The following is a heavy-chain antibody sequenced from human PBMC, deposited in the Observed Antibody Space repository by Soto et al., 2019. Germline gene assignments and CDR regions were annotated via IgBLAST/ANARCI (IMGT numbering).Heavy chain of an antibody. CDR2: ISSSGSTI. CDR1: GFTFSDYY. D-gene: IGHD4-17*01. CDR3: ARDKGDYAVSYYYYYYMDV. V-gene: IGHV3-11*01. Sequence: GGSLRLSCAASGFTFSDYYMSWIRQAPGKGLEWVSYISSSGSTIYYADSVKGRFTVSRDNAKNSLYLQMNSLRAEDTAVYYCARDKGDYAVSYYYYYYMDVWGKGTTVTVSS. J-gene: IGHJ6*03.